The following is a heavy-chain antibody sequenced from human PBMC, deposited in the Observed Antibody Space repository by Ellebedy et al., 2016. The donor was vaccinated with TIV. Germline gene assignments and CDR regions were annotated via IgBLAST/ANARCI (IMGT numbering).Heavy chain of an antibody. CDR2: INPNSGGT. J-gene: IGHJ4*02. D-gene: IGHD6-6*01. CDR1: GYTFNAYH. Sequence: ASVKVSCRTSGYTFNAYHIHWVRQAPGQGLEWMGWINPNSGGTNYAQKFQGRVTMTRDTSINTAYLELTRLRSDDTAVYYCARGLQEQLPPNWGQGTLVTVSS. CDR3: ARGLQEQLPPN. V-gene: IGHV1-2*02.